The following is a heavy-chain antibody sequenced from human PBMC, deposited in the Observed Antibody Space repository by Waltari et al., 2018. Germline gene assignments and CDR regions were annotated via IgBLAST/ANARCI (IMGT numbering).Heavy chain of an antibody. Sequence: GVEVKKPGSSVKVSCKPSGGTFSSYAISWLRQAPGQGLEWMGGVIPVFGQPKYGQKFQGRLTIIADGPTSTVYMELSSLRSEDTAVYYCARGDDFWSGSFFDFWGQGTLVTVSS. CDR2: VIPVFGQP. J-gene: IGHJ4*02. CDR3: ARGDDFWSGSFFDF. D-gene: IGHD3-3*01. V-gene: IGHV1-69*01. CDR1: GGTFSSYA.